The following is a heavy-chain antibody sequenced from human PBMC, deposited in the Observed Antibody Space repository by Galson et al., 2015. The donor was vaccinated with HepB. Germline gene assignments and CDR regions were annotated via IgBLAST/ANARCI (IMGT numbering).Heavy chain of an antibody. J-gene: IGHJ1*01. CDR3: AIRGSTSKYFVS. CDR1: GDTFNYYA. D-gene: IGHD3-16*01. Sequence: SVKVSCKASGDTFNYYAIERVRQAPGQGLEWMGRILPVIGVADYAQKFQVRVTLTADKSTTTAYMELSSLKSEDTAVYYCAIRGSTSKYFVSWGQGTQVIVSS. V-gene: IGHV1-69*04. CDR2: ILPVIGVA.